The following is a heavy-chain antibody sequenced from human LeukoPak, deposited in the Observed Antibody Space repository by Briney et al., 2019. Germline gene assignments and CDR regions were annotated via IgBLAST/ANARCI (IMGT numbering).Heavy chain of an antibody. J-gene: IGHJ4*02. CDR2: INHSGST. CDR1: GGSFSGYY. Sequence: SETLSLTCAVYGGSFSGYYWSWIRQPPGKGLEWIGEINHSGSTNYNPSLKSRVTISVDTSKNQFSLKLSSVTAADTAVYYCAREVYSSSWYAYWGQGTLVTVSS. D-gene: IGHD6-13*01. V-gene: IGHV4-34*01. CDR3: AREVYSSSWYAY.